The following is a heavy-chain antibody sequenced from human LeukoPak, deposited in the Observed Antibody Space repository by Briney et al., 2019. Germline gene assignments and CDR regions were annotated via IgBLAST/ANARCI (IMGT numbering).Heavy chain of an antibody. CDR3: ARRGDTTMVWGGYYFDY. J-gene: IGHJ4*02. V-gene: IGHV1-69*15. Sequence: SVKVSCKASGGTFSSYAISWVRQAPGQGLEWMGRIIPIFATPNYAQKFQGRVTITADESTSTAYMELSSLRSEDTAVYYCARRGDTTMVWGGYYFDYWGQGTLVTVSS. D-gene: IGHD5-18*01. CDR1: GGTFSSYA. CDR2: IIPIFATP.